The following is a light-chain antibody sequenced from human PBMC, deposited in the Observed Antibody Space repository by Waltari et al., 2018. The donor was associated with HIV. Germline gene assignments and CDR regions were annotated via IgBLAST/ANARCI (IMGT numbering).Light chain of an antibody. J-gene: IGLJ1*01. CDR3: CSIAGSYIV. V-gene: IGLV2-11*01. CDR2: DVR. CDR1: SSDVGAYNR. Sequence: QSALTQPRSVSGSPGQSVTISCTGTSSDVGAYNRVSWYQQHPGKRPKDVIYDVRERPAGVPDCFSGSKSANTASLTMSGRQADDEADYHCCSIAGSYIVFGTGTKVTVL.